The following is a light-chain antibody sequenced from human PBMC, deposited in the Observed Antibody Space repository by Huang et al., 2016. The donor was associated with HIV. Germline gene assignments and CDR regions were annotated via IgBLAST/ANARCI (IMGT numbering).Light chain of an antibody. CDR1: QSIGRW. V-gene: IGKV1-5*03. CDR3: QQYSTYWA. Sequence: DIQMTQSPSTLSASVGDRVTITCRASQSIGRWLAWYQQKPGKAPKLLIYSASNVETGVPSRFSGSGSGTEFNLTISSLQPDDFATYYCQQYSTYWAFGQGTKVEIK. CDR2: SAS. J-gene: IGKJ1*01.